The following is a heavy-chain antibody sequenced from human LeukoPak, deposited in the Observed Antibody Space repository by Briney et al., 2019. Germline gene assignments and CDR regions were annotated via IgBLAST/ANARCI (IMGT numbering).Heavy chain of an antibody. CDR3: VREGTTVALFDY. Sequence: GGSLRLSCAASGFIFSTYWMTWVRQAPGKGLEWVANIKQDGSETYYVDPVKGRFTISRDNAKNSLYLQMHSLRAEDTAVYYCVREGTTVALFDYWGQGSLVTVSS. V-gene: IGHV3-7*01. D-gene: IGHD6-19*01. J-gene: IGHJ4*02. CDR2: IKQDGSET. CDR1: GFIFSTYW.